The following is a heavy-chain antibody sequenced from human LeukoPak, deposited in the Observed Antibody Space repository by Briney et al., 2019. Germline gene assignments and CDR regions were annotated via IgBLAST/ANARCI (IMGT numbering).Heavy chain of an antibody. J-gene: IGHJ4*02. CDR1: GGSMNSTSYY. V-gene: IGHV4-39*01. Sequence: PSETLSLTCTVSGGSMNSTSYYWGWIRQPPGKGPDWIANIYYSGTTYYNPSLKSRVTISVDMSKNQFSLILRSVTAADTAVYYCATTPALAVAGTLDPKEWGQGTLVTVSS. CDR2: IYYSGTT. CDR3: ATTPALAVAGTLDPKE. D-gene: IGHD6-19*01.